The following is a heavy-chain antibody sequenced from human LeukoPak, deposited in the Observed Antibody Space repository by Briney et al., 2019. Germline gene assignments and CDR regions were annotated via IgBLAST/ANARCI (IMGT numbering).Heavy chain of an antibody. CDR3: AEGEISSNWATYYYYYYMDV. J-gene: IGHJ6*03. V-gene: IGHV1-46*01. CDR2: VNPSGDST. Sequence: GASVKVSCKASGYTFSNYNIHWLRQAPGQGLEWMGIVNPSGDSTNYAQNFQGRVTMTGDTSTSTVYMELSSLRSEDTAVYYCAEGEISSNWATYYYYYYMDVWGKGTTVTVSS. D-gene: IGHD6-13*01. CDR1: GYTFSNYN.